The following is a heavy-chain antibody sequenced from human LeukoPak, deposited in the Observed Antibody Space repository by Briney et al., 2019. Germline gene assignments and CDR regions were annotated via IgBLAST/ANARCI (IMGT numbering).Heavy chain of an antibody. CDR2: ISYDGSRK. V-gene: IGHV3-30*04. CDR1: GFNFSTYA. CDR3: ARDSARRDGYNFDY. J-gene: IGHJ4*02. Sequence: GRSLRLSCAASGFNFSTYAMHWVRQAPGKGLEWVALISYDGSRKHFADSVKGRFTISRDNSKNTLYLQMNSLRGEDTAVYYCARDSARRDGYNFDYWGQGTLVTVSS. D-gene: IGHD5-24*01.